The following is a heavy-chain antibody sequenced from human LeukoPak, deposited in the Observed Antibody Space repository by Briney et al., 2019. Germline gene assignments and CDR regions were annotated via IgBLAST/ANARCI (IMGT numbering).Heavy chain of an antibody. Sequence: SETLSLTCTVSGGSISSNGYYWAWFRQPPGKGLEWIGSIYYSGGTYYNPSLKSRVTISVDTSKNQFSLKLSSVTAADTAVYYCARWHYYDSSGYEHYFDYWGQGTLVTVSS. CDR3: ARWHYYDSSGYEHYFDY. D-gene: IGHD3-22*01. CDR2: IYYSGGT. J-gene: IGHJ4*02. CDR1: GGSISSNGYY. V-gene: IGHV4-39*07.